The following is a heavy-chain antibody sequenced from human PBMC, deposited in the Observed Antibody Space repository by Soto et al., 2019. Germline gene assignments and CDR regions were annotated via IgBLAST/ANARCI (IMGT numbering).Heavy chain of an antibody. V-gene: IGHV4-31*03. Sequence: QVQLQESGPGLVKPSQTLSLTCTVSGGSISSGGYYWSWIRQLPGKGLEWIGYIYYSGSTYYNPSLKSRVTFSVDTSKNQFSLKLSSVTAADTAVYYCARDRSNWAFDYWGQGALVTVSS. D-gene: IGHD1-1*01. J-gene: IGHJ4*02. CDR3: ARDRSNWAFDY. CDR2: IYYSGST. CDR1: GGSISSGGYY.